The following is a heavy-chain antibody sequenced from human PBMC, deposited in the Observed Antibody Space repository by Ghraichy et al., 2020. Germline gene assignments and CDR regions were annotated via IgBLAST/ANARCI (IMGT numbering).Heavy chain of an antibody. J-gene: IGHJ6*02. Sequence: ASVKVSCKASGYTFTSYGISWVRQAPGQGLEWMGWISAYNGNTNYAQKLQGRVTMTTDTSTSTAYMELRSLRSDDTAVYYCARDRLVDIVVVVAAESYYYGMDVWGQGTTVTVSS. CDR2: ISAYNGNT. CDR1: GYTFTSYG. D-gene: IGHD2-15*01. CDR3: ARDRLVDIVVVVAAESYYYGMDV. V-gene: IGHV1-18*01.